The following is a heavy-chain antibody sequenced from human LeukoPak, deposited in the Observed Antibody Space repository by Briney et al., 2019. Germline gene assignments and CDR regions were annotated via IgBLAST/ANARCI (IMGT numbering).Heavy chain of an antibody. J-gene: IGHJ5*02. CDR3: AKPGTTVTT. Sequence: PGGSLRLSCAASGFTFYDYAMHWVRQAPGKGLEWVSGISWNSGSIGYADSVKGRFTISRDNAKNSLYLQMNSLRAEDTALYYCAKPGTTVTTWGQGTLVTVSS. CDR1: GFTFYDYA. D-gene: IGHD4-17*01. V-gene: IGHV3-9*01. CDR2: ISWNSGSI.